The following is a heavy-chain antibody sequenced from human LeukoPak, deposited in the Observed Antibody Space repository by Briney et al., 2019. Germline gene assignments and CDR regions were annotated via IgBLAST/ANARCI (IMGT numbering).Heavy chain of an antibody. CDR1: GGSISSYY. CDR2: IYYSGST. V-gene: IGHV4-59*01. J-gene: IGHJ4*02. Sequence: SETLSLTCTVSGGSISSYYWSWIRQPPGKGLEWIGYIYYSGSTNYKPSLKSLVTISLDTSKNQFSLKLSSVTAADTAVYYCARGFRGGVNYWGQGTLVTVSS. CDR3: ARGFRGGVNY. D-gene: IGHD2-8*02.